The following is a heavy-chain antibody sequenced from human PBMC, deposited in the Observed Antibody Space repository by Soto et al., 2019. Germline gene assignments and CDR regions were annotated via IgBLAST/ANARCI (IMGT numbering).Heavy chain of an antibody. CDR1: AFTFSDYY. CDR3: AESAVVAADY. Sequence: PGGSLRLSCAPSAFTFSDYYMGWIRQAPGKGLEWLSYISGNGNTIYYAASVTGRFTVSRDNAKNLLYLQMNSLRAEDTGVYSCAESAVVAADYWGEGALVTVSS. D-gene: IGHD2-15*01. J-gene: IGHJ4*02. V-gene: IGHV3-11*01. CDR2: ISGNGNTI.